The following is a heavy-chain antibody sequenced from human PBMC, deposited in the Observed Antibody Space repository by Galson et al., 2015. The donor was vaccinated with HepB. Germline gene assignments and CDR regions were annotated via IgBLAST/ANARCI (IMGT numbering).Heavy chain of an antibody. Sequence: ETLSLTCTVSGGSISSYYWGWIRQPPGKGLEWIGYIYYSGSTNYNPSLKSRVTISVDTSKNQFSLELSSVTAADTAVYYCARGYGSGSYYPPLDYWGQGTLVTVSS. D-gene: IGHD3-10*01. V-gene: IGHV4-59*01. CDR2: IYYSGST. J-gene: IGHJ4*02. CDR3: ARGYGSGSYYPPLDY. CDR1: GGSISSYY.